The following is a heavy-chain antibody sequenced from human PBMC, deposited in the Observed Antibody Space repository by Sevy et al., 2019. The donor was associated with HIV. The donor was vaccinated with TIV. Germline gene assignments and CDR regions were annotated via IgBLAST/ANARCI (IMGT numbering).Heavy chain of an antibody. CDR3: AKDMSGYSSSTSCYIDAFDI. CDR1: AFTFDDYT. V-gene: IGHV3-43*01. CDR2: ISWDGGST. J-gene: IGHJ3*02. Sequence: GGSLRLSCAASAFTFDDYTMHWVRQAPGKGLEWVSLISWDGGSTYYADSVKGRFTIYRDNSKNSLYLQMNSLRTEDIAVYYCAKDMSGYSSSTSCYIDAFDIWGQGTMVTVSS. D-gene: IGHD2-2*02.